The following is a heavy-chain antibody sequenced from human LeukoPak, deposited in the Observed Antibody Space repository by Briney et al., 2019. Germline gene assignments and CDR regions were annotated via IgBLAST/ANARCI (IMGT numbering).Heavy chain of an antibody. CDR1: GFTFSTYW. D-gene: IGHD1/OR15-1a*01. V-gene: IGHV3-74*01. CDR3: ARDPSGSSTTSFDY. CDR2: INSDGSST. Sequence: GGSLRLSCAASGFTFSTYWMHWVRQAPGKGLVWVSRINSDGSSTSYADSVKGRFTISRDNAKNTLYLQMNTLRVEDMAVYYCARDPSGSSTTSFDYWGQGTLVTVSS. J-gene: IGHJ4*02.